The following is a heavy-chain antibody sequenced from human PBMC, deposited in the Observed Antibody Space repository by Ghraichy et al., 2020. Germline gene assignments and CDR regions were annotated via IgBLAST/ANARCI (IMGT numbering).Heavy chain of an antibody. CDR3: AKGTGGRGYYYAMDV. CDR2: INSDGSST. CDR1: GFTFSSYW. Sequence: GGSLRLSCVASGFTFSSYWVHWVRQAPGRGLVWVSRINSDGSSTIYADSVKGRFTISRDNAKNTMYLQMNSLRAEDTAVYYCAKGTGGRGYYYAMDVWGQGTKVTVSS. J-gene: IGHJ6*02. D-gene: IGHD7-27*01. V-gene: IGHV3-74*01.